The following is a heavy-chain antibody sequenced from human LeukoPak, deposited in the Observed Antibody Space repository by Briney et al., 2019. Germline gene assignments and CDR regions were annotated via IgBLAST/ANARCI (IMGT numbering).Heavy chain of an antibody. CDR1: GYTFTSYG. V-gene: IGHV1-18*01. CDR2: INAYNGNT. J-gene: IGHJ1*01. Sequence: ASVKVSCKASGYTFTSYGINWVRQAPGQGLEWMGWINAYNGNTNYAQKLQGRVTMTTDTSTSTAYMELRSLRSDDTAVYYCARVPLGKYDFWSGQTNYRTFQHWGQGTLVTVSS. CDR3: ARVPLGKYDFWSGQTNYRTFQH. D-gene: IGHD3-3*01.